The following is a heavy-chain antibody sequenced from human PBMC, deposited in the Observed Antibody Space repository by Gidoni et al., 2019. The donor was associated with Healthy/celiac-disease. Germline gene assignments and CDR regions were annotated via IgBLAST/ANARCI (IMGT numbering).Heavy chain of an antibody. CDR1: GFTLVDSG. D-gene: IGHD1-26*01. V-gene: IGHV3-20*04. CDR3: ARDGPTPGILVGATTGSLDY. J-gene: IGHJ4*02. CDR2: MNWNGGST. Sequence: EVRLVESGVGVARPGGSLRLSCAAHGFTLVDSGMIWVSQAPGRGLEWVSNMNWNGGSTGYADSVKGRVTISRDNAKNSLYLQMNSLRAEDTAFYYCARDGPTPGILVGATTGSLDYWGQGTLVTVSS.